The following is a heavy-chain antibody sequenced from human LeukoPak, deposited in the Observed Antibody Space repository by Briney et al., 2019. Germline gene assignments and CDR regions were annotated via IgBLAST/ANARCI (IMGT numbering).Heavy chain of an antibody. V-gene: IGHV4-30-2*01. CDR2: IYHSGST. Sequence: PSETLSLTCAVSGGSISSGGYSWSWIRQPPGKGLEWIGYIYHSGSTYYNPSLKSRVIISVDRSKNQFSLKLSSVTAADTAVYYCASSYDSSGYPFDYWGQGTLVTVSS. D-gene: IGHD3-22*01. CDR1: GGSISSGGYS. J-gene: IGHJ4*02. CDR3: ASSYDSSGYPFDY.